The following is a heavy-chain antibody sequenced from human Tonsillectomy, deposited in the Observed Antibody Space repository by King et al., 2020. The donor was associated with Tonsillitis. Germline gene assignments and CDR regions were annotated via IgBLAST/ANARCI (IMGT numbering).Heavy chain of an antibody. CDR2: IYSGDSST. J-gene: IGHJ4*02. V-gene: IGHV3-23*03. D-gene: IGHD5-24*01. Sequence: VQLVESGGGLVQPGGSLRLSCAASGFTFSSYAMSWVRQAPGKGLEWVSVIYSGDSSTYYADSVKGRFTISRDNSKNTLYLQMNSLRAEDTAVYYCAKDAGGDGYKLYYLDYWGQGTLVTVSS. CDR3: AKDAGGDGYKLYYLDY. CDR1: GFTFSSYA.